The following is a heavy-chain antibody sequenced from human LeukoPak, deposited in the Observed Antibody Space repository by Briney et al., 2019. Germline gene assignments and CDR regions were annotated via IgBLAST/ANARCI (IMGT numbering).Heavy chain of an antibody. CDR2: FDPEDGET. Sequence: ASVKVSCKVSGYTLTELSMHWVRQAPGKGLEWMGGFDPEDGETIHAQKFQGRVTMTEDTSTDTAYMELSSLRSEDTAVYYCATGPGYYDSSGYYANWGQGTLVTVSS. J-gene: IGHJ4*02. CDR3: ATGPGYYDSSGYYAN. D-gene: IGHD3-22*01. V-gene: IGHV1-24*01. CDR1: GYTLTELS.